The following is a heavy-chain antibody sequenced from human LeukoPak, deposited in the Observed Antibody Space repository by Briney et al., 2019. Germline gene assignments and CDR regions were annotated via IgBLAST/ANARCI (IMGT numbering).Heavy chain of an antibody. CDR2: IYYSGST. J-gene: IGHJ4*02. CDR3: ARDEYCSGGSCYSGQTTFDY. V-gene: IGHV4-39*02. CDR1: GGSISSSIYY. Sequence: PSETLSLTCTVSGGSISSSIYYWGWIRQPPGKGLEWIGNIYYSGSTYDNPSLRGRVTISVDTSKNQFSLKVSSVTAADTAVYYCARDEYCSGGSCYSGQTTFDYWGQGTLVTVSS. D-gene: IGHD2-15*01.